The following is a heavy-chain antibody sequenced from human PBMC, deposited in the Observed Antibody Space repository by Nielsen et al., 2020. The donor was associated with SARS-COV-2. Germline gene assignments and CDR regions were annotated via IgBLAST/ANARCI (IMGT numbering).Heavy chain of an antibody. V-gene: IGHV4-61*10. CDR1: GGSISSGSYY. J-gene: IGHJ6*02. CDR3: AREVSGSRIKAAGRPSYYYYGMDS. D-gene: IGHD6-13*01. Sequence: SETLSLTCTVSGGSISSGSYYWSWIRQPAGKGLEWIGYISNSGRPTYNPSLKSRVTISVDPSKDQFSLNVNSVTAADTAVYYCAREVSGSRIKAAGRPSYYYYGMDSWGQGTAVTVSS. CDR2: ISNSGRP.